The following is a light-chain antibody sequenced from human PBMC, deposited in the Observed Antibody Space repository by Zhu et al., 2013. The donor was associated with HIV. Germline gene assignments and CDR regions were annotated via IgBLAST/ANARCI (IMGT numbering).Light chain of an antibody. CDR2: DVS. CDR3: CSFAGSYTWV. Sequence: QSALTQPRSVSGSPGQSVTISCTGTSTDVGAYNYVSWYQQHPGEAPKLKIYDVSERPSGVPDRFSGSKSGNTASLTISGLQAADEADYYCCSFAGSYTWVFGGGTKLTVL. J-gene: IGLJ3*02. V-gene: IGLV2-11*01. CDR1: STDVGAYNY.